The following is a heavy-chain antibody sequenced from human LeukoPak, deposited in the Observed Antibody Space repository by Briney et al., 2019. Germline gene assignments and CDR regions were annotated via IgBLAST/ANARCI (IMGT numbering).Heavy chain of an antibody. D-gene: IGHD6-13*01. CDR3: ARGKPTAGIEDF. CDR1: GFTVSRTY. Sequence: GGSLRLSCAASGFTVSRTYMSWVRQAPGKGLEWVSVIYSDGTTYYIDSVKGRFNISRDNSRNTLELQMNSLRVDDTAIYYCARGKPTAGIEDFWGEGNLVTVSS. V-gene: IGHV3-53*01. CDR2: IYSDGTT. J-gene: IGHJ4*03.